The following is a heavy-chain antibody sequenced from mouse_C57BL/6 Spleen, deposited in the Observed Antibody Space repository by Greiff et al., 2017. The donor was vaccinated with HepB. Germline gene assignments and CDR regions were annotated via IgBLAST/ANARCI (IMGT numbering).Heavy chain of an antibody. Sequence: VQLQQSGAELVKPGASVKLSCKASGYTFTSYWMHWVKQRPGQGLEWIGMIHPNSGSTNYNEKFKSKATLTVDKSSSTAYMQLSSLTSEDSAVYYCARRGYGYDEDYWGQGTTLTVSS. D-gene: IGHD2-2*01. J-gene: IGHJ2*01. CDR2: IHPNSGST. V-gene: IGHV1-64*01. CDR3: ARRGYGYDEDY. CDR1: GYTFTSYW.